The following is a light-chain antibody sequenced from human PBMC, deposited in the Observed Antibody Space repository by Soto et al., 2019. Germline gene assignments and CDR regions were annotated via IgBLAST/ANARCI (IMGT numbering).Light chain of an antibody. Sequence: ESVLTQSPATLSLSPGERATLSCRASQSVNSYLAWYQQKPGQVPRLLIYDTSSRATGIPARFSGSGSGTDFTLTISSLAPEDFAVYYCQQRSNWPITFGQGTRLEIK. CDR1: QSVNSY. CDR2: DTS. J-gene: IGKJ5*01. CDR3: QQRSNWPIT. V-gene: IGKV3-11*01.